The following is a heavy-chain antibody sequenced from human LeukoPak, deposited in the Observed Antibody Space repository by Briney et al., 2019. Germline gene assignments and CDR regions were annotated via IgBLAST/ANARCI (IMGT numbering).Heavy chain of an antibody. CDR2: IYYSGST. V-gene: IGHV4-39*07. Sequence: SETLSLTCTVSGGSISSSSYYWGWIRQPPGKGLEWIGSIYYSGSTNYNPSLKSRVTISVDTSKNQFSLKLSSVTAADTAVYYCAREGRRPGYFDYWGQGTLVTVSS. CDR1: GGSISSSSYY. J-gene: IGHJ4*02. CDR3: AREGRRPGYFDY.